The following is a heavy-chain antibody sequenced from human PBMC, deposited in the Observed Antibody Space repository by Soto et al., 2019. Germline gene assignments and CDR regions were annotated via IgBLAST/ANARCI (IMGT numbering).Heavy chain of an antibody. CDR3: ARAIAARTFDY. D-gene: IGHD6-6*01. Sequence: GASVKVSCKASGGTFSSYAISWVRQAPGQGLEWMGGIIPSGGRTSYAQKFQGRVTMTRDKSTSTVYMELSSLRSEDTAVYYCARAIAARTFDYWGQGTLVTVSS. J-gene: IGHJ4*02. CDR2: IIPSGGRT. CDR1: GGTFSSYA. V-gene: IGHV1-69*10.